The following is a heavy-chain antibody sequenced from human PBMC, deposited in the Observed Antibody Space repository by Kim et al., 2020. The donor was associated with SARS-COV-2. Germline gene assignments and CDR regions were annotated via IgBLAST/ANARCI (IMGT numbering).Heavy chain of an antibody. D-gene: IGHD1-1*01. J-gene: IGHJ6*02. V-gene: IGHV4-61*02. Sequence: SETLSLTCTVSGGSISSGSYYWSWIRQPAGKGLEWIGRIYTSGSTNYNPSLKSRVTISVDTSKNQFSLKLSSVTAADTAVYYCARGGNEGGVGDYYYGMDVWGQGTTVTVSS. CDR2: IYTSGST. CDR1: GGSISSGSYY. CDR3: ARGGNEGGVGDYYYGMDV.